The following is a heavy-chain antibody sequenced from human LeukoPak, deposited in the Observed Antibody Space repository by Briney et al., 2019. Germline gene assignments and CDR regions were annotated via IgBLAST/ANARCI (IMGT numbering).Heavy chain of an antibody. CDR2: IYYSGST. V-gene: IGHV4-38-2*01. J-gene: IGHJ4*02. D-gene: IGHD6-13*01. Sequence: PGGSLRLSCAASGFTFSSYAMSWIRQPPGKGLEWIGSIYYSGSTYYNPSLKSRVTISVDTSKNQFSLKLSSVTAADTAVYYCARVAAAGTGDYWGQGTLVTVSS. CDR1: GFTFSSYA. CDR3: ARVAAAGTGDY.